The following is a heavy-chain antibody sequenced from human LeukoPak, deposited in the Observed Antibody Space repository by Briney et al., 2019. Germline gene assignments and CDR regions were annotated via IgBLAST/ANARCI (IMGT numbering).Heavy chain of an antibody. Sequence: PSETLSLTCTVSGGSISSYYWSWIRQPPGKGLEWIGYIYYSGSTNYNPSLESRVTISVDTSKNQFSLKLSSVTAADTPLYYCARQYSSSWYNWFDPWGQGTLVTVSS. CDR1: GGSISSYY. CDR2: IYYSGST. J-gene: IGHJ5*02. D-gene: IGHD6-13*01. CDR3: ARQYSSSWYNWFDP. V-gene: IGHV4-59*08.